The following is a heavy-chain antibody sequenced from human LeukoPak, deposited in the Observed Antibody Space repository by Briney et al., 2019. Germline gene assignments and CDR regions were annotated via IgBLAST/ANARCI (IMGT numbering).Heavy chain of an antibody. CDR3: ARDQEDSGFDY. Sequence: GRSLRLSCAASGFXFSSYGIHWVRQAPGKGLEWVAVIWYDGSNKYYADSVKGRFTIYRDNSKNTLYLQMNSLRAEDTAVYYCARDQEDSGFDYWGQGILVTVSS. V-gene: IGHV3-33*01. CDR2: IWYDGSNK. D-gene: IGHD3-22*01. J-gene: IGHJ4*02. CDR1: GFXFSSYG.